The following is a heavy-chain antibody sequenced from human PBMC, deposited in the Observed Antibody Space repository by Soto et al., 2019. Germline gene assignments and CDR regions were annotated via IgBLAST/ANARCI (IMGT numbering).Heavy chain of an antibody. J-gene: IGHJ6*02. CDR3: AKVNYGDYDGGERATYYYGMDV. CDR1: GFTFSSYA. D-gene: IGHD4-17*01. V-gene: IGHV3-23*01. Sequence: EVQLLESGGGLVQPGGSLRLSCAASGFTFSSYAMSWVRQAPGKGLEWVSAISGSGGSTYYADSVKGRFTISRDNSKNTLYLQMNSLRAEDTAVYYCAKVNYGDYDGGERATYYYGMDVWGQGTTVTVSS. CDR2: ISGSGGST.